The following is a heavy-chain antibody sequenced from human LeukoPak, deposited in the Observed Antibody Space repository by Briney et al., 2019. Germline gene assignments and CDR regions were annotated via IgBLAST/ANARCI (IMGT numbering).Heavy chain of an antibody. V-gene: IGHV3-30*04. J-gene: IGHJ6*02. CDR2: LSYDGSNK. CDR1: GFTFRTYP. CDR3: ARSMVRGSQKRYYYYGMDV. Sequence: GGSLRLSCAPSGFTFRTYPRHGVREAPGKGLEGGPVLSYDGSNKYYADSVKGRFTISRDNSKNTLYLQMNSLRAEDTAVYYCARSMVRGSQKRYYYYGMDVWGQGTTVTVSS. D-gene: IGHD3-10*01.